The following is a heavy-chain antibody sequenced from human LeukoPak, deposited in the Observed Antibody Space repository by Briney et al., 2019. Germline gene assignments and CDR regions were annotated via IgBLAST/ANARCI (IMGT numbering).Heavy chain of an antibody. CDR2: VNEDGTAK. CDR1: GFTCSSCW. Sequence: GGSLRLSCAVSGFTCSSCWMNWVRQAPGKGLEWVATVNEDGTAKFYVDSVKGRFTIFRDNTRSSLDLQMNSLTVEDTAMYYCVAPATAWGQGTLVTVSS. V-gene: IGHV3-7*01. J-gene: IGHJ5*02. CDR3: VAPATA.